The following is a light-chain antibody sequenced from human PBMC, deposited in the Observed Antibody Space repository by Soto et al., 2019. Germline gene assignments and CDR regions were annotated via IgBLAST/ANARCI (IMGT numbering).Light chain of an antibody. CDR3: MQALQTPRT. J-gene: IGKJ1*01. CDR2: LGS. Sequence: DIVMTQSPLSLPVTPGEPASISCRSSQSLLHSNGYNYLDWYLQRPGQSPQLLIYLGSNRASGVPDRFSGSGSGTDFTLKISRMEADDVGVYYCMQALQTPRTFGQGTKVEIK. CDR1: QSLLHSNGYNY. V-gene: IGKV2-28*01.